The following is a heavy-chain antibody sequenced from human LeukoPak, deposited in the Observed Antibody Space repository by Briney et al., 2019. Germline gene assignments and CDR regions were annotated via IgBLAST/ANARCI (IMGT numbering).Heavy chain of an antibody. Sequence: GGSLRLSCAASGFTFSSYWMSWVRQAPGKGLEWVANIKQDGSEKYYVDSVKGRFTISRDNAKNSLYLQMNSLRAEDTAVYYCARELRRSALRRYFDWFPDAFDIWGQGTMVTVSS. D-gene: IGHD3-9*01. CDR3: ARELRRSALRRYFDWFPDAFDI. J-gene: IGHJ3*02. V-gene: IGHV3-7*01. CDR2: IKQDGSEK. CDR1: GFTFSSYW.